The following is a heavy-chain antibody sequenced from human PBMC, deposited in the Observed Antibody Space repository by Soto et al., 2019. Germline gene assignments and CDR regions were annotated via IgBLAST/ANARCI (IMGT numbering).Heavy chain of an antibody. D-gene: IGHD3-22*01. CDR3: ARGNYYDSSGYPNNWFDP. V-gene: IGHV1-69*13. Sequence: SVKVSCKASGGTFSSYAISWVRQAPGQGFEWMGGIIPIFGTANYAQKFQGRVTITADESTSTAYMELSSLRSEDTAVYYCARGNYYDSSGYPNNWFDPWGQGTLVTAPQ. J-gene: IGHJ5*02. CDR2: IIPIFGTA. CDR1: GGTFSSYA.